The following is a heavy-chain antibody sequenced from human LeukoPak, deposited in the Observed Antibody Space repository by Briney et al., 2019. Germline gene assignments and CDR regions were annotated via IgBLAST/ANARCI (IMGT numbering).Heavy chain of an antibody. D-gene: IGHD3-10*01. Sequence: GASVKVSCKASGYTFTSYYMHWVRQAPGQGFEWMGIINPSGGSTSYAQKFQGRVTMTRDMSTSTVYMELSSLRSEDTAVYYCASYGSGSYYNGPTAEYFQHWGQGTLVTVSS. J-gene: IGHJ1*01. CDR2: INPSGGST. CDR3: ASYGSGSYYNGPTAEYFQH. CDR1: GYTFTSYY. V-gene: IGHV1-46*01.